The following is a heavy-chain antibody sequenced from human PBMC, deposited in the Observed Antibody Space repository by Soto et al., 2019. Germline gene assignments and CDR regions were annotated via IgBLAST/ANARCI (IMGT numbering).Heavy chain of an antibody. V-gene: IGHV4-4*02. D-gene: IGHD1-7*01. Sequence: QVQLQESGPGLVKPSGTLSLTCAVSGGSFTSKNWWTWVRQPPGQGLEWIGEIYRTGSTNYNPSLTSRVTISLDKSENQFSLKVSSLTAADTAVYYCASRDPGTSVDYWGQGTLVTVSS. CDR1: GGSFTSKNW. CDR2: IYRTGST. CDR3: ASRDPGTSVDY. J-gene: IGHJ4*02.